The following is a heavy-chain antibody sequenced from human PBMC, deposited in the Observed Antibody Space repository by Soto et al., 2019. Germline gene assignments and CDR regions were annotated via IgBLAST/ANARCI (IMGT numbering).Heavy chain of an antibody. CDR2: IIPIFGTA. Sequence: QVQLVQSGAEVKQPGSSVKVSCKASGGTFSSYAISWVRQAPGQGLEWMGGIIPIFGTANYAQKFQGRVTITADESTSTAYMELSSRRSEYTAVYYCASSAIDHYYYGMDVWGQGTTVTVSS. J-gene: IGHJ6*02. V-gene: IGHV1-69*12. CDR1: GGTFSSYA. D-gene: IGHD2-21*01. CDR3: ASSAIDHYYYGMDV.